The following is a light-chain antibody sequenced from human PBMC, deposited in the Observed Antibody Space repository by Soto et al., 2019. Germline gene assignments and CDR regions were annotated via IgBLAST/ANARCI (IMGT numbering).Light chain of an antibody. J-gene: IGKJ2*01. V-gene: IGKV4-1*01. CDR3: QQWYSAPLYT. CDR1: QSVLHSSNNRNY. CDR2: GAS. Sequence: DIVMTQSPDSLAVSLGERATINCKSSQSVLHSSNNRNYLAWYQQKPGQPPKLLIYGASTRESGVPDRFSGSGSGTDFTLTISSVHAEDVAVYYCQQWYSAPLYTFGQGSKLEIK.